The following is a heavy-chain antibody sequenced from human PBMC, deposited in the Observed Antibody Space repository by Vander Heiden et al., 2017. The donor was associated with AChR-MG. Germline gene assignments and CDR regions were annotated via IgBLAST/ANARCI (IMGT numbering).Heavy chain of an antibody. CDR3: AIEETYCGGDCLDY. CDR1: GYTFTDYY. J-gene: IGHJ4*02. Sequence: QVQLVQSGAEVKKPGASVKVSCKASGYTFTDYYMHWFRQAPGQGLEWMGRINPNSGGTNYAQNVQGRVTMTRDTSISTAYMELRRIRSDDTAMFYSAIEETYCGGDCLDYWGQGTLVTVSS. V-gene: IGHV1-2*06. CDR2: INPNSGGT. D-gene: IGHD2-21*01.